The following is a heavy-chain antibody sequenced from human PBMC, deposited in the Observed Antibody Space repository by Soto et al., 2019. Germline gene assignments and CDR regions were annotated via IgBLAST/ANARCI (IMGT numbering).Heavy chain of an antibody. CDR2: ISGSGGST. Sequence: GGSLRLSCAASGFTFSSYAMSWVRQAPGKGLEWVSAISGSGGSTYYADSVKGRFTIPRDNSKNTLYLQMNSLRAEDTAVYYCAKGAPYYYGSGSYYDFDYWGQGTLVTVSS. D-gene: IGHD3-10*01. J-gene: IGHJ4*02. CDR3: AKGAPYYYGSGSYYDFDY. CDR1: GFTFSSYA. V-gene: IGHV3-23*01.